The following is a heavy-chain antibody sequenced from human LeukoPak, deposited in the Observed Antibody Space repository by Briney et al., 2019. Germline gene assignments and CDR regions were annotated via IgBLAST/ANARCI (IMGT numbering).Heavy chain of an antibody. D-gene: IGHD3-10*01. CDR3: ALLWFGELWTKDY. Sequence: EASVKVSCKASGYSFTDYYMHWARQAPGQGLEWMGRINPKRGGTNYAQKFQGRVTLTRDTSISTAHMELSRLTSDDTAVYYCALLWFGELWTKDYWGQGTLVTVSS. CDR1: GYSFTDYY. CDR2: INPKRGGT. J-gene: IGHJ4*02. V-gene: IGHV1-2*06.